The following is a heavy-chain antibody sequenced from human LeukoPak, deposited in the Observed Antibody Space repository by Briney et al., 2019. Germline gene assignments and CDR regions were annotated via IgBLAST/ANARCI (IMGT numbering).Heavy chain of an antibody. D-gene: IGHD3-22*01. Sequence: GGSLRLSCAASGFTFSSYWMSWVRQAPGKGLEWVANIKQDGSEKKYVDSVKGRFTISRANAKNSLYLQMNSLRAEDTAVYYCARDQADSHYDNSDYGNFDYWGRGTLVSLSS. V-gene: IGHV3-7*01. CDR2: IKQDGSEK. CDR3: ARDQADSHYDNSDYGNFDY. CDR1: GFTFSSYW. J-gene: IGHJ4*02.